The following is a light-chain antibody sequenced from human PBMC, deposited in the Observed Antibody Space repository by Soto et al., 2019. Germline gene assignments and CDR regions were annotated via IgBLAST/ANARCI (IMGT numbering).Light chain of an antibody. CDR2: EVS. CDR1: SSDVGGYNY. CDR3: SSYTSSSTLVV. Sequence: QSALTQPASVSGSPGQSITISCTGTSSDVGGYNYVSWYQQNPGKAPKLMICEVSNRPSGVSNRFSGSKSGNTASLTISGLQAEDEADYYCSSYTSSSTLVVFGGGTKLTVL. J-gene: IGLJ2*01. V-gene: IGLV2-14*01.